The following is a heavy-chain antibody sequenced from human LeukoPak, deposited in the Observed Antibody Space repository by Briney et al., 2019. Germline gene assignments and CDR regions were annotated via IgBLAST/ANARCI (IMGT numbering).Heavy chain of an antibody. V-gene: IGHV1-2*02. CDR3: ARNLWFGESSNAFDM. CDR1: GYTFTGYY. J-gene: IGHJ3*02. D-gene: IGHD3-10*01. Sequence: ASVKVSCKASGYTFTGYYMHCVRQAPVQGLEWMGWINPKSGGTNYAQKFQGRVTMTRDTSISTAYMEMSRLRSDDTAVYYCARNLWFGESSNAFDMWGQGTMVTVSS. CDR2: INPKSGGT.